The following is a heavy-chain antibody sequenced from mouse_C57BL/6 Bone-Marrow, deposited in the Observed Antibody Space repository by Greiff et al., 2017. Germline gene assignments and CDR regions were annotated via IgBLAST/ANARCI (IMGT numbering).Heavy chain of an antibody. J-gene: IGHJ4*01. D-gene: IGHD1-1*01. V-gene: IGHV1-59*01. CDR3: ARETVVAPYYAMDY. CDR2: IDPSDSYT. Sequence: QVQLQQPGAELVRPGTSVKLSCKVSGYTFTSYWMHWVKQRPGQGLEWIGVIDPSDSYTNYNQKFKGKATLTVDTSSSTAYMQLSSLTSEDSAVYYCARETVVAPYYAMDYWGQGTSVTVSS. CDR1: GYTFTSYW.